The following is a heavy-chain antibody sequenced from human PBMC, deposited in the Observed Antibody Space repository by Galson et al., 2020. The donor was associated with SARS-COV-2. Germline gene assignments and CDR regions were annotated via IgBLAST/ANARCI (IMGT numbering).Heavy chain of an antibody. CDR1: GGSISSYY. CDR3: TRVLGANSYSDH. J-gene: IGHJ4*02. CDR2: IYYTGIT. V-gene: IGHV4-59*01. Sequence: SETLSLTCTVSGGSISSYYWSWIRQPPGTELEWIGYIYYTGITNYNPSLKSRVTISVDTSKNQFSLKLSSVTAADTAVYYCTRVLGANSYSDHWGQGTLVTVSS. D-gene: IGHD1-7*01.